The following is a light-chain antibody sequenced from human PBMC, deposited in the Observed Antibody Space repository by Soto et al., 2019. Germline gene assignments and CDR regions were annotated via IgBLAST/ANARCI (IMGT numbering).Light chain of an antibody. J-gene: IGKJ1*01. CDR3: QQRSNWPWT. CDR1: QSVSHF. V-gene: IGKV3-11*01. CDR2: DAS. Sequence: EIVLTQSPATLSLSPGERATLSCRASQSVSHFLAWYQQKPGQAPRLLISDASNRATGIPGRFSGSGSGTGCSLTISSLEPEDFAVYYCQQRSNWPWTFGPGNKVEIK.